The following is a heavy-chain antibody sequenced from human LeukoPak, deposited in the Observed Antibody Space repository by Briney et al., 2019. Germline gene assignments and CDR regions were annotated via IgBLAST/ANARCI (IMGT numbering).Heavy chain of an antibody. Sequence: GGSLRLSCEASGFTFSSYSMNWVRQAPGKGLEWVSSISSSSSYIYYADSVKGRFTISRDNAKNSLYLQMNSLRVEDTAVYYCARGSGYDAPMPKLSDHWGQGTLVTVSS. D-gene: IGHD5-12*01. CDR2: ISSSSSYI. CDR1: GFTFSSYS. V-gene: IGHV3-21*01. J-gene: IGHJ4*02. CDR3: ARGSGYDAPMPKLSDH.